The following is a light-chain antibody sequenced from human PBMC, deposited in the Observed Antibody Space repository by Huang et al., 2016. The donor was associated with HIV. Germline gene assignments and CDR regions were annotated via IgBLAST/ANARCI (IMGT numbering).Light chain of an antibody. J-gene: IGKJ1*01. CDR2: DAS. Sequence: DIVLTQSPATLSLSPGERATLSCRAGQSVGSDLAWYQQTPGQAPSLLVSDASHRATVIPARFSGSGSGTDFTLTISSLEPEDFAVYYCHQHSSWPGTFGQGTRVEIK. CDR1: QSVGSD. CDR3: HQHSSWPGT. V-gene: IGKV3-11*01.